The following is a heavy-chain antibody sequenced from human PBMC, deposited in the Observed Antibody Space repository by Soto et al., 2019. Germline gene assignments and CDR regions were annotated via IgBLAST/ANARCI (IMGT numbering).Heavy chain of an antibody. CDR3: TTEKGY. CDR2: IRSKTDGGTP. V-gene: IGHV3-15*07. J-gene: IGHJ4*02. Sequence: EVQLVESGGGLVKPGESLRLSCAASGFTFTNAWMNWVRQAPGKGLEWVGRIRSKTDGGTPDYAAHVKGRFTISRDDSKNTLYVQMNSLKTEDTAIYYCTTEKGYWGQGTLVTVSS. CDR1: GFTFTNAW.